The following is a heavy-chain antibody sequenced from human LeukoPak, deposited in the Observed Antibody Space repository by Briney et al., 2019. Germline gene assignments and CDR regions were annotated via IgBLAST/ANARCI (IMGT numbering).Heavy chain of an antibody. CDR3: ARIRYNLDY. D-gene: IGHD1-1*01. CDR1: GGSFSGYY. V-gene: IGHV4-34*01. Sequence: SETLSLTCAVYGGSFSGYYWSWIRQPPGKGLEWIGEINHSGSTNYNPSLKSRVTISVGMAKNQFSLKLSSVTAADTAVYYCARIRYNLDYWGQGTLVSVSS. J-gene: IGHJ4*02. CDR2: INHSGST.